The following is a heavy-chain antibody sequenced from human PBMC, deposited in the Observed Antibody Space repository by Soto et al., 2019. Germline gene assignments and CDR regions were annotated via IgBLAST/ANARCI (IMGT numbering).Heavy chain of an antibody. CDR3: ARDWGAQMPTITDY. D-gene: IGHD5-12*01. CDR1: GYVFTTYG. J-gene: IGHJ4*02. CDR2: VSTYDDET. Sequence: QVQLVQSGVEVKKPGDSVKVSCKTSGYVFTTYGISWVRQAPGQRLEYVGWVSTYDDETNYAQKFRGRVTMTADTSTSTVYMDLRSLTSDDTAVYYCARDWGAQMPTITDYWGQGTLVTVST. V-gene: IGHV1-18*01.